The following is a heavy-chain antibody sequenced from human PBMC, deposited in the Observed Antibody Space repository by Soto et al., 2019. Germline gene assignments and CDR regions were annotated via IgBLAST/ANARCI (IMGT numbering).Heavy chain of an antibody. CDR2: IYYSGST. V-gene: IGHV4-59*01. CDR1: GGSISSYY. J-gene: IGHJ3*02. Sequence: PSETLSLTCTVPGGSISSYYWSWIRQPPGKGLEWIGYIYYSGSTNYNPSLKSRVTISVDTSKNQFSLKLSSVTAADTAVYYCARDQRRGYYDSSGYRAFDIWGQGTMVTVSS. CDR3: ARDQRRGYYDSSGYRAFDI. D-gene: IGHD3-22*01.